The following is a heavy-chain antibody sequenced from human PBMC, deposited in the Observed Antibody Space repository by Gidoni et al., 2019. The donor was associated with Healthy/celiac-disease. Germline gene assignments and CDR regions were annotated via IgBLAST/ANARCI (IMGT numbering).Heavy chain of an antibody. CDR2: INSDGSST. CDR1: GFTFSSYR. CDR3: ARELTMVRGVIYYYYYGMDV. Sequence: EVQLVESGGGLVQPGGSLRLSCAASGFTFSSYRMHWVRQAPGKGLVWVSRINSDGSSTSYADSVKGRFTISRDNAKNTLYLQMNSLRAEDTAVYYCARELTMVRGVIYYYYYGMDVWGQGTTVTVSS. D-gene: IGHD3-10*01. J-gene: IGHJ6*02. V-gene: IGHV3-74*01.